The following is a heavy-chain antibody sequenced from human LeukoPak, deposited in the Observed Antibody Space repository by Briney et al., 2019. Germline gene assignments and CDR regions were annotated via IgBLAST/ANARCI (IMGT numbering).Heavy chain of an antibody. V-gene: IGHV4-59*08. CDR2: IDYSGST. Sequence: PSETLSRTCTVSGGSISSYYWSWIRQPPGKGLNWIGYIDYSGSTHYHHSIKIRVTISVDTSKNQFSLKLSSVTAADTVVFFKQKPAYEILDAFDIWGQGTMVTVSS. CDR1: GGSISSYY. J-gene: IGHJ3*02. CDR3: QKPAYEILDAFDI. D-gene: IGHD3-9*01.